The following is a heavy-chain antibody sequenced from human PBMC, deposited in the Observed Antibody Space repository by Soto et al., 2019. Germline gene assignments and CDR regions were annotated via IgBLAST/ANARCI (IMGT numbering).Heavy chain of an antibody. V-gene: IGHV4-59*01. CDR2: IYYSGST. CDR1: GGSISSYY. J-gene: IGHJ5*02. CDR3: ARSTMVRLLWFDP. D-gene: IGHD3-10*01. Sequence: KTSETLSLTCTVSGGSISSYYWSWIRQPPGKGLEWIGYIYYSGSTNYNPSLKSRVTISVDTPKNQFSLKLSSVTAADTAVYYCARSTMVRLLWFDPWGQGTLVTVSS.